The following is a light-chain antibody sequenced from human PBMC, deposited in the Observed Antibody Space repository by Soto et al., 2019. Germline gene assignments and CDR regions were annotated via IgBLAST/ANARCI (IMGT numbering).Light chain of an antibody. CDR2: AAS. V-gene: IGKV1-39*01. CDR1: QTISIY. J-gene: IGKJ1*01. Sequence: DIQMTQSPSSLSASVGDRVTITCRASQTISIYLNWDQQKPGKAPKLLIYAASSLQSGVPSRFSGSGSGTDFTLTISSLQPEDFATYYCQQSYSTPRTFGQGTKVDI. CDR3: QQSYSTPRT.